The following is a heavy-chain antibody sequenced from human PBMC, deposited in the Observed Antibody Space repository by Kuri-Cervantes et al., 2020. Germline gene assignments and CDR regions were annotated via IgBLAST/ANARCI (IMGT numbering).Heavy chain of an antibody. CDR2: TGTTESSK. CDR3: ARGRPSGSSGWADY. J-gene: IGHJ4*02. V-gene: IGHV3-48*03. CDR1: GFAISSYN. D-gene: IGHD6-19*01. Sequence: GESLKISCAASGFAISSYNMNWVRQAPGKGLEWVSHTGTTESSKYYADSVKGRFTISRDNDKNSLYLQMSSLRDEDTAVYFCARGRPSGSSGWADYWGQGTLVTVSS.